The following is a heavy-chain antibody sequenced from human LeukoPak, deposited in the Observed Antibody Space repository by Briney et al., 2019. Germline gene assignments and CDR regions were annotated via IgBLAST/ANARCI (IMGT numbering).Heavy chain of an antibody. CDR2: ISYDGSNK. D-gene: IGHD6-19*01. J-gene: IGHJ4*02. V-gene: IGHV3-30-3*01. CDR3: ARDYGSSGWRSYFDY. Sequence: GGSLRLSRAASGFTFSSYAMHWVRQAPGKGLEWVAVISYDGSNKYYADSVKGRFTISRDNSKNTLYLQMNSLRAEDTAVYYCARDYGSSGWRSYFDYWGQGTLVTVSS. CDR1: GFTFSSYA.